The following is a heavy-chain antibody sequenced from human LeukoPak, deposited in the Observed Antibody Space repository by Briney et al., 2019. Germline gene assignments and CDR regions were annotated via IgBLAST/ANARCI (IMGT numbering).Heavy chain of an antibody. CDR3: ARTRDDSSGYLSIDY. V-gene: IGHV4-59*11. CDR1: DGSISSHY. CDR2: VYYTGST. D-gene: IGHD3-22*01. J-gene: IGHJ4*02. Sequence: SETLSLTCTVSDGSISSHYWSWFRQPPGKGLEWIGYVYYTGSTNYNPSLKSRVTISVDTSKIQFSLNLNSVTAADTAVYFCARTRDDSSGYLSIDYWGQGSLVTVSS.